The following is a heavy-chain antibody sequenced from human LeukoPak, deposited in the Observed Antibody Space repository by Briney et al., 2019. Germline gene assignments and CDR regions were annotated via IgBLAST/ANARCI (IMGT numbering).Heavy chain of an antibody. CDR1: GGSISSSNW. J-gene: IGHJ6*02. CDR2: IYHSGST. D-gene: IGHD3-10*01. Sequence: PSETLSLTCAVSGGSISSSNWWSWVRQPPGKGLEWIGEIYHSGSTNYNPSLKSRVTISVDKSKNQFSLKLSSVTAADTAVYYCARLGGSGTFYYYGMDVWGQGTTVTVSS. V-gene: IGHV4-4*02. CDR3: ARLGGSGTFYYYGMDV.